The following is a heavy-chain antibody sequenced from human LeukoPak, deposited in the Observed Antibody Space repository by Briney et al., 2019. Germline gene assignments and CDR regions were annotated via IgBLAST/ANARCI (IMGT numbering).Heavy chain of an antibody. CDR3: ERGELPLDPLDL. J-gene: IGHJ3*01. Sequence: ASEKVSRKASGYSLRHSGRMCLRQGPRQALEWMGWISAYTGNTNYAHNFQGRITMTTDTSTSTASMGLRSLIFADTAVYYCERGELPLDPLDLWGKGTVVTVSS. CDR1: GYSLRHSG. D-gene: IGHD5-24*01. V-gene: IGHV1-18*01. CDR2: ISAYTGNT.